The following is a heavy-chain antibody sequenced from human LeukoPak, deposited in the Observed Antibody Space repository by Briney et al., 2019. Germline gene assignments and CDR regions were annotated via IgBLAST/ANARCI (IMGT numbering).Heavy chain of an antibody. J-gene: IGHJ5*02. CDR1: GYTFTSYG. V-gene: IGHV1-18*01. Sequence: ASVKASCKASGYTFTSYGISWVRQAPGQGLEWMGWISAYNGNTNYAQKLQGRVTMTTDTSTSTAYMELRSLRSDDTAVYYCARAEGDYDYVWGSYRYWFDPWGQGTLVTVSS. CDR3: ARAEGDYDYVWGSYRYWFDP. D-gene: IGHD3-16*02. CDR2: ISAYNGNT.